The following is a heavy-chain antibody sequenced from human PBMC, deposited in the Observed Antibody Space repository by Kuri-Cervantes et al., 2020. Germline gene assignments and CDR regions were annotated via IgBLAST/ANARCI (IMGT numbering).Heavy chain of an antibody. V-gene: IGHV1-46*01. CDR1: GYTFTSYY. J-gene: IGHJ5*02. D-gene: IGHD2-2*01. CDR2: INPSGGST. Sequence: ASVKVSCKASGYTFTSYYMHWVRQAPGQGLEWMGIINPSGGSTSYAQKFQGRVTMTRDTSTSTVYMELSSLRSEDTAVYYCARDQQYCSSTSCSNRGGFWFDPWGQGTLVTVSS. CDR3: ARDQQYCSSTSCSNRGGFWFDP.